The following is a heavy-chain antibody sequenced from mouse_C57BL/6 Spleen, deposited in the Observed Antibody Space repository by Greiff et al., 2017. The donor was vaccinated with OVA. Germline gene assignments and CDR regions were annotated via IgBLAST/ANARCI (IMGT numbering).Heavy chain of an antibody. J-gene: IGHJ4*01. CDR2: IDPSDSYT. CDR3: ARRGNYGGAMDY. D-gene: IGHD2-1*01. CDR1: GYTFTSYW. Sequence: QVQLQQPGAELVMPGASVKLSCKASGYTFTSYWMHWVKQRPGQGLEWIGEIDPSDSYTNYNQKFKGKSTLTVDKSSSTAYMQLSSLTSEDSAVYYCARRGNYGGAMDYWGQGTSVTVSS. V-gene: IGHV1-69*01.